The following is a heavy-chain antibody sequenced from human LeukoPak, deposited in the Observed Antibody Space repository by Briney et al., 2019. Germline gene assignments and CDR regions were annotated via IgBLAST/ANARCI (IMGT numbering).Heavy chain of an antibody. CDR1: GYTFTSYG. Sequence: ASVKVSCKASGYTFTSYGISWVRQAPGQGLEWMGWISAYNGNTNYAQKLQGRVTMTTDTSKSTAYMELKSLRSDDTAVYYCARVRLGTMIVVAPFDPWGQGTLVTVSS. CDR2: ISAYNGNT. CDR3: ARVRLGTMIVVAPFDP. J-gene: IGHJ5*02. D-gene: IGHD3-22*01. V-gene: IGHV1-18*01.